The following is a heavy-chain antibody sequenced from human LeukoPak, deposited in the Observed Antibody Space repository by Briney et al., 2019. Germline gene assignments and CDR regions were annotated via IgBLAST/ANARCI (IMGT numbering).Heavy chain of an antibody. CDR1: GHTFTTYY. J-gene: IGHJ5*02. D-gene: IGHD1-14*01. CDR2: INPSGDGT. V-gene: IGHV1-46*01. Sequence: GASVKVSCKASGHTFTTYYVHLVRQAPGQGLGWMGVINPSGDGTNYPQRFQGRVTLTRDTSTSTVYMELTSLRSEDTAMYYCAKETPNTGWFDPWGQGTLVTVSS. CDR3: AKETPNTGWFDP.